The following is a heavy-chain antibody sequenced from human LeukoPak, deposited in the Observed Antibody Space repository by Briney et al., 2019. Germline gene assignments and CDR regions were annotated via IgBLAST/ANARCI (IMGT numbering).Heavy chain of an antibody. J-gene: IGHJ4*02. Sequence: GGSLTLSCAASVFTFSSFAMSWVRQAPGKRLEWVPAISDSCGSTYYADSVKGRFTISRDNSKNTLYLQMNSLRAEDAAVYYCAKPGQWLAYFAYWCQGTLVSVSS. D-gene: IGHD6-19*01. CDR1: VFTFSSFA. V-gene: IGHV3-23*01. CDR3: AKPGQWLAYFAY. CDR2: ISDSCGST.